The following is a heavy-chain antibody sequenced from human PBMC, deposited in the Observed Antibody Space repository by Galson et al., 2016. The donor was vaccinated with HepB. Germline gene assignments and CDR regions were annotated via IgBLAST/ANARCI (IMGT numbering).Heavy chain of an antibody. Sequence: YYSGSTSYNPSLKRRVTISADTSKNQFSLKLSSVTAADTAVYYCARAYYDFWSGYNHLNWFDPWGQGTLVTVFS. J-gene: IGHJ5*02. CDR2: YYSGST. V-gene: IGHV4-31*02. CDR3: ARAYYDFWSGYNHLNWFDP. D-gene: IGHD3-3*01.